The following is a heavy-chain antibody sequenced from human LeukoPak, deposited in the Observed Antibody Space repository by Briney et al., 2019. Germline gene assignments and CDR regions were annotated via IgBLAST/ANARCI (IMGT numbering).Heavy chain of an antibody. CDR3: ARDSYYDFWSGYIIDY. Sequence: ASVNVSFKASGYTFTSYGISWVRQAPGQGLEWMGWISAYNGNTNYAQKLQCRVTMTTDTSTSTAYMELRSLRSDDTAVYYCARDSYYDFWSGYIIDYWGQGTLVTVSS. V-gene: IGHV1-18*01. J-gene: IGHJ4*02. D-gene: IGHD3-3*01. CDR2: ISAYNGNT. CDR1: GYTFTSYG.